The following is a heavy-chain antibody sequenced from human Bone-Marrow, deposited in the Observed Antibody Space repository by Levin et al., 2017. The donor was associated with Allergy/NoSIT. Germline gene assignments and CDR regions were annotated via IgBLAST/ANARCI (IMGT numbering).Heavy chain of an antibody. CDR3: AGRTFYSGADWFDP. J-gene: IGHJ5*02. CDR2: ISSSSSTI. CDR1: GFTFSSYS. V-gene: IGHV3-48*04. D-gene: IGHD2/OR15-2a*01. Sequence: GGSLRLSCAASGFTFSSYSMNWVRQAPGKGLEWVSYISSSSSTIYYADSVKGRFTISRDNAKNSLYLQMNSLRAEDTAVYYCAGRTFYSGADWFDPWGQGTLVTVSS.